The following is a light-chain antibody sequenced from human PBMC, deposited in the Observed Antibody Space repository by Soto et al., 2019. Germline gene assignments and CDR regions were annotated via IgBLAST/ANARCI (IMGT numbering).Light chain of an antibody. J-gene: IGKJ4*01. CDR2: WAS. CDR1: QNILNSPDKRNY. CDR3: QQYYSAPQST. V-gene: IGKV4-1*01. Sequence: DIVMTQSPDSLVVSLGERATINCRSSQNILNSPDKRNYLAWYQQKSGQPPKLLIYWASTRESGVPVRFSGRGYGTEFTLTVSILQAEGGAVYDCQQYYSAPQSTFGGGTKVEIK.